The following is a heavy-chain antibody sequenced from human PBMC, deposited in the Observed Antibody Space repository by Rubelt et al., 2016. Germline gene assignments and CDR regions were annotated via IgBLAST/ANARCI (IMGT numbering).Heavy chain of an antibody. J-gene: IGHJ4*02. CDR1: GGSFSGYY. V-gene: IGHV4-34*01. CDR2: INHSGST. CDR3: ARGRTRYYYDSSGYYYFDY. D-gene: IGHD3-22*01. Sequence: QVQLQQWGAGLLKPSETLSLTCAVYGGSFSGYYWSWIRQPPGKGLEWIGEINHSGSTNYNPSLKSRVTISVDTSKNQFSLKLGYGTAADTAVDYCARGRTRYYYDSSGYYYFDYWGQGTLVTVSS.